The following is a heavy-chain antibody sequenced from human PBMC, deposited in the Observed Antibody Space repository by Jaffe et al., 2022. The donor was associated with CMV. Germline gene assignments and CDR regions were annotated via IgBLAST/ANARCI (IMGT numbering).Heavy chain of an antibody. V-gene: IGHV3-23*01. D-gene: IGHD2-15*01. CDR3: AKRRPSHCSGGTAGSCYSADAFDI. CDR2: ISGSGGST. Sequence: EVQLLESGGGLVQPGGSLRLSCAASGFTFSSYAMSWVRQAPGKGLEWVSAISGSGGSTYYADSVKGRFTISRDNSKNTLYLQMNSLRAEDTAVYYCAKRRPSHCSGGTAGSCYSADAFDIWGQGTMVTVSS. J-gene: IGHJ3*02. CDR1: GFTFSSYA.